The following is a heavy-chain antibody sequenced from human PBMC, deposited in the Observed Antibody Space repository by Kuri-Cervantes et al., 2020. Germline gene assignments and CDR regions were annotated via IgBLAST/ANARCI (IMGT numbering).Heavy chain of an antibody. V-gene: IGHV4-38-2*01. D-gene: IGHD3-10*01. Sequence: GSLRLSCAVSGYSISSGYYWGWIRQPPEKGLEWIGSIYHSGSTYYNPSLKSRVTISVDTSKNQFSLKLSSVTAADTAVYYCARPYFYGSGSLDAFDIWGQGTMVTVSS. CDR3: ARPYFYGSGSLDAFDI. CDR1: GYSISSGYY. J-gene: IGHJ3*02. CDR2: IYHSGST.